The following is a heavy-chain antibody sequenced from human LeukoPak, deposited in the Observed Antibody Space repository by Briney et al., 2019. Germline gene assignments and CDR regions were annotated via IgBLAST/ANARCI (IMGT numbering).Heavy chain of an antibody. J-gene: IGHJ5*02. Sequence: SVKVSCKASGGTFSSYAISWVRQAPGQGLEWMGGIIPIFGTANYAQKFQGRVTITADESTSTAYMELSSLRSEDTAVYYCAREEVYCSSTSCYFPWGQGTPVTVSS. CDR1: GGTFSSYA. CDR2: IIPIFGTA. CDR3: AREEVYCSSTSCYFP. V-gene: IGHV1-69*13. D-gene: IGHD2-2*01.